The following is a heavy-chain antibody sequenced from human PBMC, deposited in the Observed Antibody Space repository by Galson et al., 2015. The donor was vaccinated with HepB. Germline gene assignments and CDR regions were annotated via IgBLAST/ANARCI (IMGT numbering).Heavy chain of an antibody. Sequence: SVKVSCKASGYTFTSYGINWVRQAPGQGLEWVGWINVYNGNTNYVERLQGRVTMTTDTSTTTAYMELRSLRSDDTAEYYCTRGPYYYDSSAERSVFDIWGQGTMVTVSS. J-gene: IGHJ3*02. D-gene: IGHD3-22*01. CDR1: GYTFTSYG. V-gene: IGHV1-18*01. CDR3: TRGPYYYDSSAERSVFDI. CDR2: INVYNGNT.